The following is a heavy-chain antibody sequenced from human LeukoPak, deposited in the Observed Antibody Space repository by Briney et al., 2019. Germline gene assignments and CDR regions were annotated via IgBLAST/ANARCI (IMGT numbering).Heavy chain of an antibody. Sequence: GESLKISCKGSGYSFTSYWIGWVRQMPGKGLEWMGIIYPGDSDTRSSPSFQGQVTISADKSISTAYLQWSSLKASDTAMYYCARHSGGGTTGTTGLLIWGQGTLVTVSS. J-gene: IGHJ4*02. D-gene: IGHD1-1*01. CDR2: IYPGDSDT. CDR3: ARHSGGGTTGTTGLLI. CDR1: GYSFTSYW. V-gene: IGHV5-51*01.